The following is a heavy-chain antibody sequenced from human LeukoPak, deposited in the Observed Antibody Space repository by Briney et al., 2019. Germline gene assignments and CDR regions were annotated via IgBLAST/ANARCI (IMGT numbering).Heavy chain of an antibody. V-gene: IGHV4-34*01. CDR2: INHSGST. CDR1: GGSFSGYY. J-gene: IGHJ6*03. D-gene: IGHD3-3*01. CDR3: ARMARFLEWLFHPSFPRFYMDV. Sequence: NPSETLSLTCAVYGGSFSGYYWSWIRQPPGKGLEWIGEINHSGSTNYNPSLKSRVTISVDTSKNQFSLKLSSVTAADTAVYYCARMARFLEWLFHPSFPRFYMDVWGKGTTVTVSS.